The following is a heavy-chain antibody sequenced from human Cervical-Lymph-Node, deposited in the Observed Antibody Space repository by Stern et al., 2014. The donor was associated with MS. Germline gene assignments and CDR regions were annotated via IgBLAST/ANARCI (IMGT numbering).Heavy chain of an antibody. D-gene: IGHD4/OR15-4a*01. Sequence: VQLVESGAEVKKPGSSVKVSCKASGGTFSSYAISWVRQAPGQGLEWMGGIIPIFGANYAQKFQGRIMITADEPTSTAYMELSSLRSEDTAVYFCARGKDYNYEMDVWGQGTTVTVSS. V-gene: IGHV1-69*01. CDR1: GGTFSSYA. CDR2: IIPIFGA. J-gene: IGHJ6*02. CDR3: ARGKDYNYEMDV.